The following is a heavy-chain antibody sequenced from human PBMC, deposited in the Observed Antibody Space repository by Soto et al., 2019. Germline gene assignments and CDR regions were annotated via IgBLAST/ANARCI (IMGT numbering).Heavy chain of an antibody. CDR2: INPNSGNI. CDR1: GDTFTTYD. Sequence: ASVKVSCKASGDTFTTYDINWVRQATGHGLEWMGWINPNSGNIGYAQRFQGRVTMTRDTAIRTAYMEVSSLRSDDTAVYYCARGRASGSYPLLDYWGQGTLVTGS. CDR3: ARGRASGSYPLLDY. D-gene: IGHD3-10*01. J-gene: IGHJ4*02. V-gene: IGHV1-8*01.